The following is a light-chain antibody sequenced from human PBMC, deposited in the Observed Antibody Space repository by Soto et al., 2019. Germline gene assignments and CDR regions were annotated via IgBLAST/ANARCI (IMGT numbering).Light chain of an antibody. CDR2: AAS. J-gene: IGKJ4*01. CDR3: QQSYSTPST. V-gene: IGKV1-39*01. CDR1: QSISSY. Sequence: DIQMTHSPSSLSASVGDRVTITCRASQSISSYLNWYQQKPGKAPKLLIYAASSLQSGVPSRFSGSGSGTDFTLTISSLQPEDFATYYCQQSYSTPSTFGGGTKVDIK.